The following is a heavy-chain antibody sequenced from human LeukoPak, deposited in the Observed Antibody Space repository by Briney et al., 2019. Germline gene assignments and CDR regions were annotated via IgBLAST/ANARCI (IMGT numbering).Heavy chain of an antibody. CDR1: GGSISSSSYF. V-gene: IGHV4-39*01. Sequence: SETLSLICTVFGGSISSSSYFWGWIRQPAGKGLEWIGSISHSGSTYYDPSLKSRITISVDTSKNQFSLKVRSVTAADTAVYYCARARRYCSGGSCYRRGFAFDIWGQGTMVTVSS. CDR3: ARARRYCSGGSCYRRGFAFDI. D-gene: IGHD2-15*01. CDR2: ISHSGST. J-gene: IGHJ3*02.